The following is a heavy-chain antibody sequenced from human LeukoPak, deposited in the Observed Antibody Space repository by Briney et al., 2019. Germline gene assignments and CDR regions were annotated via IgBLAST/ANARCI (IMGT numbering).Heavy chain of an antibody. V-gene: IGHV1-8*01. D-gene: IGHD6-13*01. CDR3: ARGGSGSSWYDY. J-gene: IGHJ4*02. Sequence: GASVKVSCKASGYTFISYDINWVRQATGQGLEWMGWMNPNSGSTGSAQKFQGRVTMTRNTSISTTYMELSSLRSEDTAVYYCARGGSGSSWYDYWGQGTLVTVSS. CDR2: MNPNSGST. CDR1: GYTFISYD.